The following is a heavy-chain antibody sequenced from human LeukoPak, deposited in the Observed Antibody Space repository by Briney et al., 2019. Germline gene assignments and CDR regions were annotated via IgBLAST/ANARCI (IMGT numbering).Heavy chain of an antibody. CDR3: TTDDYGDLVFDY. CDR2: IKSKTDGGTT. CDR1: GFTFSNAW. V-gene: IGHV3-15*01. D-gene: IGHD4-17*01. J-gene: IGHJ4*02. Sequence: KPGGSLRLSCAASGFTFSNAWMSWVRQAPGKGLEWVGRIKSKTDGGTTDYAAPVKGGFTISRDDSKNTLYLQMNSLKTEDTAVYYCTTDDYGDLVFDYWGQGTLVTVSS.